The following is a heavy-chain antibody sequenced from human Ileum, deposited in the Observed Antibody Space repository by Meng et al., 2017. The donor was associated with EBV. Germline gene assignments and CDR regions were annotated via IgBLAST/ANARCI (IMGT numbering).Heavy chain of an antibody. J-gene: IGHJ4*02. CDR1: GGSISIGDYY. Sequence: QVELDESGSGLVKPSQTLSLTCTVSGGSISIGDYYWSWIRQPPGKGLEWIGYIYNSGSTYYNPSLKSRVTISVDTSKNQFSLKLRFVTAADTAVYYCAREGRSHQVGVSVYWGQGNLVTVSS. V-gene: IGHV4-30-4*01. CDR3: AREGRSHQVGVSVY. D-gene: IGHD2-21*01. CDR2: IYNSGST.